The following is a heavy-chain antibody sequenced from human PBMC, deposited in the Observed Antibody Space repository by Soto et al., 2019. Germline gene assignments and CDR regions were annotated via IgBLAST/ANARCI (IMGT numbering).Heavy chain of an antibody. J-gene: IGHJ6*02. CDR1: GYTFTNYG. Sequence: QVQVVQSGDEVKKPGASVKVSCKASGYTFTNYGLSWVRQAPGQGLEWMGWISGYNGNTKYAEKFQGRVTMTTDTSTSTAHMELRSLRSDDTAVYYCAREGQAPYYYYGMDVWGQGTAVTVSS. V-gene: IGHV1-18*01. CDR3: AREGQAPYYYYGMDV. CDR2: ISGYNGNT.